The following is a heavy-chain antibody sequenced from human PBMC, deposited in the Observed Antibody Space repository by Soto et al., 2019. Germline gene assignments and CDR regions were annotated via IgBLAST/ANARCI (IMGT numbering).Heavy chain of an antibody. CDR2: IKSKIHGGTT. CDR1: GFTFGNAW. D-gene: IGHD3-9*01. CDR3: TTVHFDVLTGAFDY. Sequence: EVHLVESGGGLVKPGGSLRLSCAASGFTFGNAWMNWFRQAPGKGLEWVGRIKSKIHGGTTDDAAPVRGRFTISRDDSKNTLFLQMNSLKTEDAAVYYCTTVHFDVLTGAFDYWGQGTLVTVSS. J-gene: IGHJ4*02. V-gene: IGHV3-15*07.